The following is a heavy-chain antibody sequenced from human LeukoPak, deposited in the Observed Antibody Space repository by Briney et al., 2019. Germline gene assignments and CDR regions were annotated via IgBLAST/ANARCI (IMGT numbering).Heavy chain of an antibody. Sequence: GGSLRLSCAASGFTFSSYAMHWVRQAPGKGLEWVAVISYDGSNKYYADSVKGRFTISRDNSKNTLYLQMNSLRAEDTAVYYCAKVRSSPGIDYWGQGTLVTVSS. D-gene: IGHD6-6*01. J-gene: IGHJ4*02. V-gene: IGHV3-30-3*01. CDR2: ISYDGSNK. CDR1: GFTFSSYA. CDR3: AKVRSSPGIDY.